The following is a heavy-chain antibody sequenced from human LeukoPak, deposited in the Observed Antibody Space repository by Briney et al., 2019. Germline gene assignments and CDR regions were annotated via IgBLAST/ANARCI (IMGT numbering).Heavy chain of an antibody. CDR1: GFTFSSYS. Sequence: GGSLRLSCAASGFTFSSYSMNWVRQAPGKGLEWVSYISSSSSTIYYADSVKGRFTISRDNAKNSLYLQMNSLRAEDTAVYYCARLRGSYGSATPFDYWGQGTLVTVSS. CDR2: ISSSSSTI. CDR3: ARLRGSYGSATPFDY. J-gene: IGHJ4*02. D-gene: IGHD5-18*01. V-gene: IGHV3-48*01.